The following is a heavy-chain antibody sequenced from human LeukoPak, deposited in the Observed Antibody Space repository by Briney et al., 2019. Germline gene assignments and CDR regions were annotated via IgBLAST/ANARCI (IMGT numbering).Heavy chain of an antibody. V-gene: IGHV1-8*01. CDR2: MNPNSGNT. D-gene: IGHD4-23*01. J-gene: IGHJ4*02. CDR3: ARGRGRGRHGNSYYFDF. Sequence: GASVKVSCKASGYTFTSYDINWVRQANGQGIEWIGWMNPNSGNTDYAQKFQGRGTMTSNTSTSTAYMELSSLRSEDAAAYYWARGRGRGRHGNSYYFDFWDQGHVATVSS. CDR1: GYTFTSYD.